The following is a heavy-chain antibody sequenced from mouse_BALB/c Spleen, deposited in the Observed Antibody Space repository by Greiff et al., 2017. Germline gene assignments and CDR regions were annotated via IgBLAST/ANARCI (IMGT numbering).Heavy chain of an antibody. CDR1: GFAFSSYD. CDR3: ARQYGYYYGSSYFDY. CDR2: ISSGGGST. J-gene: IGHJ2*01. Sequence: EVQLVESGGGLVKPGGSLKLSCAASGFAFSSYDMSWVRQTPEKRLEWVAYISSGGGSTYYPDTVKGRFTISRDNAKNTLYLQMSSLKSEDTAMYYWARQYGYYYGSSYFDYWGQGTTLTVSS. V-gene: IGHV5-12-1*01. D-gene: IGHD1-1*01.